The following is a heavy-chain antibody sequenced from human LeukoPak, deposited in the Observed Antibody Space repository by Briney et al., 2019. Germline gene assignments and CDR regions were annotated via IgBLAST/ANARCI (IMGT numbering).Heavy chain of an antibody. CDR3: ARGHSGYDYPDYFDY. V-gene: IGHV3-21*01. D-gene: IGHD5-12*01. J-gene: IGHJ4*02. CDR1: GFTFSSYS. Sequence: GGSLRLSCTASGFTFSSYSMNWVRQAPGKGLEWVSSISSSSSYIYYADSVKGRFTISRDNAKNSLYLQMNSLRAEDTAVYYCARGHSGYDYPDYFDYWGQGTLVTVSS. CDR2: ISSSSSYI.